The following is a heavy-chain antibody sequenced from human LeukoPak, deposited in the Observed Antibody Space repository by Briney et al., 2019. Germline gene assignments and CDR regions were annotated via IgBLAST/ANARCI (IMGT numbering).Heavy chain of an antibody. CDR3: ARDWDI. V-gene: IGHV4-38-2*02. Sequence: PSETLSLTCTVSGYSISSGYYWGWIRQPPGKGLEWIGSIYHSGSTYYNPSLKSRVTISVDTSRNQFSLKLSSVTAADTAVYYCARDWDIWGQGTMVTVSS. CDR1: GYSISSGYY. J-gene: IGHJ3*02. D-gene: IGHD1-26*01. CDR2: IYHSGST.